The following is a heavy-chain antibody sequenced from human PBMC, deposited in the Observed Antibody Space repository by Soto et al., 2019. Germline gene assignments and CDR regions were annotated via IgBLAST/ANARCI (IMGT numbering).Heavy chain of an antibody. CDR1: GFSLSTSGVG. J-gene: IGHJ4*02. V-gene: IGHV2-5*02. CDR2: IYWDDDK. Sequence: QITLKESGPTLVKPTQTLTLTCSFSGFSLSTSGVGVGWIRQPPGKALEWLAPIYWDDDKRYSPSLKSRLTITKDTSKNQVVLTMTNMDPVDTATYYCAHRPSYCSLGSCYSGFDYWGQGTLVTVSS. CDR3: AHRPSYCSLGSCYSGFDY. D-gene: IGHD2-15*01.